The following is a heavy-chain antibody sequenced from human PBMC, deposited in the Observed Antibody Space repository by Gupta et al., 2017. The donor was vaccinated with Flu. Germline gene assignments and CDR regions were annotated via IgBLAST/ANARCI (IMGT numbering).Heavy chain of an antibody. CDR3: TTDSSGGITFDI. CDR1: GFSFSSAY. CDR2: LKSEADGGTA. Sequence: EVQLLESGGGWVKPGGSLRLSGAASGFSFSSAYMKWVRQAPGKGLEWVGRLKSEADGGTADYGPPVKGRFTISRDDSKNTLWLQMNSLRTEDTAVYYCTTDSSGGITFDIWGQGTPVTVST. V-gene: IGHV3-15*01. J-gene: IGHJ3*02. D-gene: IGHD3-10*01.